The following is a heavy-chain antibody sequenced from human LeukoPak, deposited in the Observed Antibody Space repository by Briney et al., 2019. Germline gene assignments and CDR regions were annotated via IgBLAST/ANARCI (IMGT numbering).Heavy chain of an antibody. V-gene: IGHV1-69*06. CDR2: IIPIFGTA. J-gene: IGHJ6*03. Sequence: SVKVSCKASGGTFSSYAISWVRQAPGQGLEWMGGIIPIFGTANYAQKFQGRVTITADKSTSTAYMELSSLRSEDTAVYYRARDSAARPGYYYYYMDVWGKGTTVTVSS. CDR1: GGTFSSYA. D-gene: IGHD6-6*01. CDR3: ARDSAARPGYYYYYMDV.